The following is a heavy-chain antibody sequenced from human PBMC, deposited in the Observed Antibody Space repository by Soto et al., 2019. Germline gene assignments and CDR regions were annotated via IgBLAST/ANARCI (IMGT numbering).Heavy chain of an antibody. CDR3: ARARPRGLWFGELLAAYYYYYGMDV. Sequence: QVQLVQSGAEVKKPGASVKVSCKASGYTFTGYYMHWVRQAPGQGLEWRGWINPNSGGTNYAQKFQGRVTMTRDTSISTAYMELSRLRSDDTAVYYCARARPRGLWFGELLAAYYYYYGMDVWGQGTTVTVSS. J-gene: IGHJ6*02. V-gene: IGHV1-2*02. CDR2: INPNSGGT. D-gene: IGHD3-10*01. CDR1: GYTFTGYY.